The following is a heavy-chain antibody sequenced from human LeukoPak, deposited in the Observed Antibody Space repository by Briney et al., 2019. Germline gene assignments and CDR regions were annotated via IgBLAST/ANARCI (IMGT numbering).Heavy chain of an antibody. D-gene: IGHD2-15*01. CDR1: GFTFSSYA. J-gene: IGHJ6*02. V-gene: IGHV3-30-3*01. CDR3: ASWGVVVYGLDV. CDR2: ISYDGSNK. Sequence: GRSLRLSCAASGFTFSSYAIHWVRQAPGKGPEWVAFISYDGSNKYYADSVKGRFTISRDNSKNTLYLQMNSLRAEDTAVYYCASWGVVVYGLDVWGQGTTVTVSS.